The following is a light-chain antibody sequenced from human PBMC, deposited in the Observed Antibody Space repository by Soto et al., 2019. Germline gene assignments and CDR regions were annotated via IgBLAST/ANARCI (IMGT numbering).Light chain of an antibody. CDR2: GAS. Sequence: EILVTQSPATLSVSPGERVTLSCRASQSVSSNLAWYQQKPGQAPRLLIYGASTRATGIPARFSGSGSGTGFTLTISSLQSEDFAVYYCQEYNNWPPWTFGQGTKVDIK. V-gene: IGKV3-15*01. CDR3: QEYNNWPPWT. CDR1: QSVSSN. J-gene: IGKJ1*01.